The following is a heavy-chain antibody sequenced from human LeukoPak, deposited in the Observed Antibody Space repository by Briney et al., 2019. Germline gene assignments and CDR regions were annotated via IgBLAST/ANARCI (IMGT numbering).Heavy chain of an antibody. Sequence: GGSLRLSCAASGFTFSSYAMSWVRQAPGKGLEWVSAISGSGGSTYYADSVKGRFTISRDNSKNTLYLQMNSLRAEDTAVYYCAKGFAYYYDFWSGYWFDYWGQGTLVTVSS. D-gene: IGHD3-3*01. CDR1: GFTFSSYA. CDR3: AKGFAYYYDFWSGYWFDY. V-gene: IGHV3-23*01. CDR2: ISGSGGST. J-gene: IGHJ4*02.